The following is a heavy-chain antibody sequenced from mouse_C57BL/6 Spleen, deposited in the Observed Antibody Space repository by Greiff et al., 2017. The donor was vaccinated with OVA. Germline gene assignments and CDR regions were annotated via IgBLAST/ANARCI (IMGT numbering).Heavy chain of an antibody. CDR1: GYTFTSYW. J-gene: IGHJ2*01. Sequence: QVQLQQPGAELVKPGASVKLSCKASGYTFTSYWMHWVKQRPGQGLEWIGMIHPNSGSTNYNEKFKSKATLTVDKSSSTAYMQLSSLTSEDSAVYYCARTYGDSNFDYWGQGTTLTVSA. CDR3: ARTYGDSNFDY. V-gene: IGHV1-64*01. CDR2: IHPNSGST. D-gene: IGHD2-13*01.